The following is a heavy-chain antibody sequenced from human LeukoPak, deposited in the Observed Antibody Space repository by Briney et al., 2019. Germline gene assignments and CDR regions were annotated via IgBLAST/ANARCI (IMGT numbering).Heavy chain of an antibody. D-gene: IGHD3-16*01. V-gene: IGHV3-30*02. J-gene: IGHJ6*03. CDR1: GFTFSSYG. CDR2: IRYDGSNK. Sequence: GGSLRLSCAASGFTFSSYGMHWVRQAPGKGLEWVAFIRYDGSNKYYADSVKGRFTISRDNSKNTLYLQMNSLRAEDTAVYYCAKGWAPPGYYYYYMDVWGKGTTVTISS. CDR3: AKGWAPPGYYYYYMDV.